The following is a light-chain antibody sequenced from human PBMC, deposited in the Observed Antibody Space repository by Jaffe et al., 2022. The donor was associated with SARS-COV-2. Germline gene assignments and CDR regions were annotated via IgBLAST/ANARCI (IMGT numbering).Light chain of an antibody. CDR3: QQCKSWPLT. CDR2: VAS. Sequence: EIVMTQSPATLSVSPGERVTLSCRASESVSSNLAWYQQKPGQAPRLLIYVASTRATGIPARFSGSGSGTEFTLTISSLQSEDFAVYYCQQCKSWPLTFGGGTKVEIK. J-gene: IGKJ4*01. CDR1: ESVSSN. V-gene: IGKV3-15*01.